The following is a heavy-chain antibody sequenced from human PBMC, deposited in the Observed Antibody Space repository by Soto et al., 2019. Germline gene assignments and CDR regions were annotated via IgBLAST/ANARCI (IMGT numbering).Heavy chain of an antibody. CDR1: GFTFSSYT. Sequence: QVQLVESGGGVVQPGRSLRLSCAASGFTFSSYTMHWVRQAPGKGLEWVAVISYDDGVNKYYADSVKGRFTISRDNSKNTLYRQMISLRVEDTAVYYCARSIAVAGTPEFDYWGQGALVTVSS. CDR2: ISYDDGVNK. J-gene: IGHJ4*02. CDR3: ARSIAVAGTPEFDY. D-gene: IGHD6-19*01. V-gene: IGHV3-30-3*01.